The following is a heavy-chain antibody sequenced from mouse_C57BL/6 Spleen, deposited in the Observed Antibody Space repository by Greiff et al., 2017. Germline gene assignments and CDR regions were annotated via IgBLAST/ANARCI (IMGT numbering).Heavy chain of an antibody. CDR2: IRSKSNKYAT. CDR3: VSRWFAY. Sequence: VMLVESGGGLVQPKGSLKLSCAASGFSFNTYAMNWVRQAPGKGLEWVARIRSKSNKYATYYADSVKDRFTISRDDSESMLYLQMNNLKTEDTAMYYCVSRWFAYWGQGTLVTVSA. CDR1: GFSFNTYA. V-gene: IGHV10-1*01. J-gene: IGHJ3*01.